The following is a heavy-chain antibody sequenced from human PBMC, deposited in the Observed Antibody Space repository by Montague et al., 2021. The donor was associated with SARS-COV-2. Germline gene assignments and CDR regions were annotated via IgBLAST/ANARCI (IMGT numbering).Heavy chain of an antibody. V-gene: IGHV4-34*01. CDR3: ARGAPGY. D-gene: IGHD1-1*01. CDR1: GGSFSDYH. CDR2: INHGGST. J-gene: IGHJ4*02. Sequence: SETLSLTCAVYGGSFSDYHWTWIRQSPGGGLEWIGQINHGGSTKYNPSRKSRVTISKDTSKNQFSLKLTSVTAADPAVYYCARGAPGYWGQGTLVTVSS.